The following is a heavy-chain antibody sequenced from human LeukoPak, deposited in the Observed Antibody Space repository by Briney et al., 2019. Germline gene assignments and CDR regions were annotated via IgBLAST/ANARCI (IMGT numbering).Heavy chain of an antibody. CDR2: INHSGST. V-gene: IGHV4-34*01. CDR1: GGSFSGYY. J-gene: IGHJ5*02. Sequence: KPSETLSLTCAVYGGSFSGYYWSWIRQPPGKGLEWIGEINHSGSTNYNPSLKSRGTISVDTSKSQFSLNLKSVTAADTAVYYCARGPSGNYYGRWFDPWGQGTLVIVSS. D-gene: IGHD1-26*01. CDR3: ARGPSGNYYGRWFDP.